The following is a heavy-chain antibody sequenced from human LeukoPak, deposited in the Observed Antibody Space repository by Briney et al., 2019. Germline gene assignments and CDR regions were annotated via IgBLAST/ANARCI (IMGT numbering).Heavy chain of an antibody. CDR1: GFSFSSYS. D-gene: IGHD3-3*01. Sequence: GGSLRLSCAASGFSFSSYSMNWVRQAPGKGLEWVSYISSSSSTIYYADSVKGRFTISRDNAKNSLYLQMNSLRDEDTAVYYCARVRGPNYDFWSGSYYYYGMDVWGQGTTVTVSS. CDR3: ARVRGPNYDFWSGSYYYYGMDV. CDR2: ISSSSSTI. J-gene: IGHJ6*02. V-gene: IGHV3-48*02.